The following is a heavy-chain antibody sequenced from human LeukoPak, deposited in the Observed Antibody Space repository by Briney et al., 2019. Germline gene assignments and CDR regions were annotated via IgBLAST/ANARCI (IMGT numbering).Heavy chain of an antibody. CDR3: ARSAEYFDY. CDR2: IYHSGST. V-gene: IGHV4-38-2*01. CDR1: GYSISSGYY. J-gene: IGHJ4*02. Sequence: PSGTLSLTCAVSGYSISSGYYWGWIRQPPGKGLEWIGSIYHSGSTYYNPSLKSRVTISVDTSKNQFSLKLSSVTAADTAVYYCARSAEYFDYWGQGTLVTVSS.